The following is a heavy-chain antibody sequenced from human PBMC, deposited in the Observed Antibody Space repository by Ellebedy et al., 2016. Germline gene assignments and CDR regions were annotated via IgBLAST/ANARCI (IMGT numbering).Heavy chain of an antibody. CDR1: GFTFGSYA. D-gene: IGHD6-19*01. Sequence: GGSLRLSCAGSGFTFGSYAIHWVRQAPGKGLEWVAVISYNANKKEYADSVKGRFNISRDNSMNMVYLQMSSLRPEDTAVYYCARDQSAWPPLSANEQWLIVYWGQGIPVAVSS. V-gene: IGHV3-30*04. J-gene: IGHJ4*02. CDR3: ARDQSAWPPLSANEQWLIVY. CDR2: ISYNANKK.